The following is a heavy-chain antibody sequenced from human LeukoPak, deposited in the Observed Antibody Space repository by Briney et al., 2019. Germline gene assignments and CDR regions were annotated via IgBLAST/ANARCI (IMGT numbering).Heavy chain of an antibody. Sequence: GGSLRLSCAASGFTFSTYWMTWVRQAPGKGLEWVASIKQDGSEKYYVDSVKGRFTISRDNAKNSLYLQMNSLRAEDTAVYYCARGRIAVAGTYIPSNWGPQLYYMDVWGKGTTVTVSS. CDR1: GFTFSTYW. J-gene: IGHJ6*03. V-gene: IGHV3-7*01. CDR3: ARGRIAVAGTYIPSNWGPQLYYMDV. CDR2: IKQDGSEK. D-gene: IGHD6-19*01.